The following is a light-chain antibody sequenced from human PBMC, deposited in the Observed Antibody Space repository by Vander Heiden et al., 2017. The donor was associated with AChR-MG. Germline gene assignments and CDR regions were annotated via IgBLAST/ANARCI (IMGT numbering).Light chain of an antibody. Sequence: IQMTQSPSALSASVGDRVTITCRASQNIDTHLHWFQQKPGKAPKLLIYGASSLQRGVPSRFRGSGSGTDFTLTISGLQLEDFATYYCQQTYSSPEVFGQGTQLDIK. CDR1: QNIDTH. V-gene: IGKV1-39*01. CDR3: QQTYSSPEV. CDR2: GAS. J-gene: IGKJ5*01.